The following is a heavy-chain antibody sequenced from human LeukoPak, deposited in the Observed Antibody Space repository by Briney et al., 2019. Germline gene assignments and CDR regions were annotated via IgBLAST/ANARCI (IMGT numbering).Heavy chain of an antibody. CDR3: TREGNSSGWFYYYYYYTDV. D-gene: IGHD6-19*01. J-gene: IGHJ6*03. CDR1: GFTFGDYA. CDR2: IRSKAYGGTT. Sequence: GGSLRLSCTASGFTFGDYAMSWVRQAPGKGLEGVGFIRSKAYGGTTEYAASVKGRFTISRDDSKSIAYLQMNSLKTEDTAVYYCTREGNSSGWFYYYYYYTDVWGKGTTVTVSS. V-gene: IGHV3-49*04.